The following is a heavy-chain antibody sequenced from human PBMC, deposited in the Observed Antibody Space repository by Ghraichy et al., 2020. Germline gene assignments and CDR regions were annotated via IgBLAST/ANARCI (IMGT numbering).Heavy chain of an antibody. CDR2: IYYGGRT. J-gene: IGHJ4*02. Sequence: SETLSLTCTVSGGSIRSTTYSWGWLRPSPEKGLEWIGNIYYGGRTYYNPSLQSRVTMSVDTSKNKFSLHLSTVTAADTAVYYCARVAIGGRKFRFAYGPKVDCWGETTLITVSA. CDR1: GGSIRSTTYS. CDR3: ARVAIGGRKFRFAYGPKVDC. D-gene: IGHD3-10*01. V-gene: IGHV4-39*01.